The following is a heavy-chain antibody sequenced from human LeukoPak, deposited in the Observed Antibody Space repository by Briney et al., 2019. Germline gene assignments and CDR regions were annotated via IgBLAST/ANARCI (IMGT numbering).Heavy chain of an antibody. CDR2: VTYDGNNQ. CDR3: ARAPVRGAEAGVDY. Sequence: GRSLRLSCAASGFTFNNYAMHWVRQAPGKGLEWVAVVTYDGNNQYYADSVKGRFTVSRDNSRNTVNLQMNSLRGEDTAVYYCARAPVRGAEAGVDYWGQGTLVTVSS. J-gene: IGHJ4*02. D-gene: IGHD6-19*01. CDR1: GFTFNNYA. V-gene: IGHV3-30*04.